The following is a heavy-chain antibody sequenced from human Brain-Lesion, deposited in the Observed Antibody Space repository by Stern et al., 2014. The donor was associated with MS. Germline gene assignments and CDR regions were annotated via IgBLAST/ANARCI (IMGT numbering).Heavy chain of an antibody. Sequence: MQLVESGGGVVQPGRSLRLSCAASGLIFSNYAMHWVRQAPGKGLQWVAIISYDGSNKYYADSVKCRFTISRDNSKNTLYLQMNSLKSEDTAVYYCARVDTPLDYYYGMDVWGQGTTVTVSS. J-gene: IGHJ6*02. CDR2: ISYDGSNK. V-gene: IGHV3-30*01. D-gene: IGHD5-18*01. CDR3: ARVDTPLDYYYGMDV. CDR1: GLIFSNYA.